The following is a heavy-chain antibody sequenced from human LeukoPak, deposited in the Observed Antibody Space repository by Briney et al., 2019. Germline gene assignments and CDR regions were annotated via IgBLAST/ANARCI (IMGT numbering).Heavy chain of an antibody. D-gene: IGHD6-13*01. CDR3: ARILRIARDYYGMDV. J-gene: IGHJ6*02. V-gene: IGHV3-33*01. CDR2: IWYDGSNK. CDR1: GFTFSSYG. Sequence: PGRSLRLSCAASGFTFSSYGMHWVRQAPGKGLEWVAVIWYDGSNKYYADSVKGRFTIPRDNSKNTLYLQMNSLRAEDTAVYYCARILRIARDYYGMDVWGQGTTVTVSS.